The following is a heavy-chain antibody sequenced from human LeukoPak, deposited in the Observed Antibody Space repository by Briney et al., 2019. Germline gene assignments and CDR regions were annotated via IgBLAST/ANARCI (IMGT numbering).Heavy chain of an antibody. Sequence: PGGSLRLSCAASGFTFSTNSMNWVRQAPGKGLEWVSSISSSSIYIYYADSLKGRFTVSRDNAKNSLYLQMNSLRAEDTAVYYCVRGFMDSYYDFWSGYSPLDSWGQGTLVTVSS. V-gene: IGHV3-21*01. J-gene: IGHJ4*02. CDR2: ISSSSIYI. D-gene: IGHD3-3*01. CDR3: VRGFMDSYYDFWSGYSPLDS. CDR1: GFTFSTNS.